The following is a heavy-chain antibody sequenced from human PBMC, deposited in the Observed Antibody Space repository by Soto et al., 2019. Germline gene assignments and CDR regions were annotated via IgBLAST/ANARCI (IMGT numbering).Heavy chain of an antibody. Sequence: GGSLRLSCAASGFTFSSYAMSWVRQAPGRGLEWVSIISGNGGSTYYAASVKGRFTISRDNTRNTLYLQMDSLTAEDTAVYYCAKGSEFSNSYTLDFDFWGQGALVTVSS. D-gene: IGHD6-6*01. CDR3: AKGSEFSNSYTLDFDF. CDR1: GFTFSSYA. CDR2: ISGNGGST. J-gene: IGHJ4*02. V-gene: IGHV3-23*01.